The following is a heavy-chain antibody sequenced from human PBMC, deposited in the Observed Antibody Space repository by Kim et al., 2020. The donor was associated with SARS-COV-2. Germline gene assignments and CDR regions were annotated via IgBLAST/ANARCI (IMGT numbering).Heavy chain of an antibody. D-gene: IGHD1-26*01. CDR1: GGSFSGYY. J-gene: IGHJ4*02. CDR3: ARSLYSGSYGVGY. CDR2: INHSGST. Sequence: SETLSLTCAVYGGSFSGYYWSWIRQPPGKGLEWIGEINHSGSTNYNPSLKSRVTISVDTSKNQFSLKLSSVTAADTAVYYCARSLYSGSYGVGYWGQGTLVTVSS. V-gene: IGHV4-34*01.